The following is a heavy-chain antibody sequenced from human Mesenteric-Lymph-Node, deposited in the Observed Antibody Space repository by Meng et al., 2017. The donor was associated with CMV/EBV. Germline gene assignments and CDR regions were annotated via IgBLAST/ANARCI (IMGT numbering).Heavy chain of an antibody. J-gene: IGHJ6*02. V-gene: IGHV3-21*01. Sequence: GESLRLSCAASGFTFSSYFMNWVRQAPGKGLEWVSSISTSSTYTYYADSVKGRFTISRDNAKNSLYLQMNSLRAEDTAVYYCTRDIAPAWGYYGMDAWGQGTTVTVSS. CDR2: ISTSSTYT. D-gene: IGHD2-15*01. CDR1: GFTFSSYF. CDR3: TRDIAPAWGYYGMDA.